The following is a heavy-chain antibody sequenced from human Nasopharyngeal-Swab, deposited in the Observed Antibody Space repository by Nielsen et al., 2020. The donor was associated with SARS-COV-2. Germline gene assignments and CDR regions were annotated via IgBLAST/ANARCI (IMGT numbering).Heavy chain of an antibody. J-gene: IGHJ3*02. V-gene: IGHV2-5*02. D-gene: IGHD4-17*01. Sequence: SGPTLVKPTQTLTLTCTFSGFSLSTSGVGVVWIRQPPGKALECLSLIYWDDDKRYSPSLKSRLTITKDTSKNQVVLTMTNMDPVDTATYYCAHWRTVTCAFDIWGQGTMVTVSS. CDR2: IYWDDDK. CDR1: GFSLSTSGVG. CDR3: AHWRTVTCAFDI.